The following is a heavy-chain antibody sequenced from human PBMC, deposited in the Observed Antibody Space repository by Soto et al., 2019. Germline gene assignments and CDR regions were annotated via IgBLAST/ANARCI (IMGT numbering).Heavy chain of an antibody. CDR3: ARSVAVPGAHIDH. J-gene: IGHJ4*02. CDR1: GRSISGSA. D-gene: IGHD6-19*01. Sequence: NPXETLSLPSSVSGRSISGSAWSWIRQSPGKGLEWLGYVYYTGSTNYSPSLRSRVSISVDTSKNEFSLRLSSVTAADTAVYFCARSVAVPGAHIDHWGQGTQVTVPS. CDR2: VYYTGST. V-gene: IGHV4-59*01.